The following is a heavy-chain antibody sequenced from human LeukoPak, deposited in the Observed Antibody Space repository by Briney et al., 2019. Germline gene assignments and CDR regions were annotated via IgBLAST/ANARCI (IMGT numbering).Heavy chain of an antibody. CDR2: TSFDGSDN. J-gene: IGHJ4*02. D-gene: IGHD3-22*01. Sequence: PGRSLRLSCAASGFTSSSYAMHWVRQAPGKGLKWVAVTSFDGSDNYYADSVKGRFTISRDNSKNTLYLQMNSLRPDDTAVYYCARAPGTMIVVDYWGQGTLVTVSS. CDR3: ARAPGTMIVVDY. CDR1: GFTSSSYA. V-gene: IGHV3-30*04.